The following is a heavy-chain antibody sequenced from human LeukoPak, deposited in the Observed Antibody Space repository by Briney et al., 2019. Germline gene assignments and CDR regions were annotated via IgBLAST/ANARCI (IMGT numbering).Heavy chain of an antibody. CDR1: GFTFSSYT. D-gene: IGHD2-21*02. V-gene: IGHV3-23*01. CDR3: AKVKGCDSVITPLDY. CDR2: ISGSGGTT. J-gene: IGHJ4*02. Sequence: PGGSLRLSCAASGFTFSSYTMSWVRQAPGKGLEWVSAISGSGGTTYYADSVKGRFTISRDNSKNTLYLQMNSLRAEDTAVYYCAKVKGCDSVITPLDYWGQGTLVTVSS.